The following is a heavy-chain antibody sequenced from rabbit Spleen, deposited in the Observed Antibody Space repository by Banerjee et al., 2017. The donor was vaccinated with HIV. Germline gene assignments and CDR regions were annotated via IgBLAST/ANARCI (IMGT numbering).Heavy chain of an antibody. J-gene: IGHJ4*01. V-gene: IGHV1S40*01. CDR1: GFSFSSRFY. CDR3: ARDLTGVIGWNFGW. CDR2: IDSGSSGDT. D-gene: IGHD1-1*01. Sequence: QSLEESGGDLVKPGASLTLTCTASGFSFSSRFYMCWVRQAPGKGLEWIACIDSGSSGDTYYANWAKGRFTISKTSSTTLTLQMTSLTAADTATYFCARDLTGVIGWNFGWWGQGTLVTVS.